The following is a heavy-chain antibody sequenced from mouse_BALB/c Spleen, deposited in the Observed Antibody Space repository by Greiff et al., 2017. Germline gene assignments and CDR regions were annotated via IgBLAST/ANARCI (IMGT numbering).Heavy chain of an antibody. CDR3: ARLGDYDYDGRFAY. D-gene: IGHD2-4*01. CDR2: ISSGGSYT. J-gene: IGHJ3*01. CDR1: GFTFSSYG. V-gene: IGHV5-6*01. Sequence: EVQVVESGGDLVKPGGSLKLSCAASGFTFSSYGMSWVRQTPDKRLEWVATISSGGSYTYYPDSVKGRFTISRDNAKNTLYLQMSSLKSEDTAMYYCARLGDYDYDGRFAYWGQGTLVTVSA.